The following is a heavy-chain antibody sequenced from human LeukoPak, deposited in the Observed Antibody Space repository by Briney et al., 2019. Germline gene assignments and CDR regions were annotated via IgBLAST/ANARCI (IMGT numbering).Heavy chain of an antibody. V-gene: IGHV4-61*02. D-gene: IGHD1-26*01. Sequence: PSETLSLTCAVSGGSISSGGYSWSWIRQPAGKGLEWIGRIYTSGSTNYNPSLKSRVTMSVDTSKNQFSLKLSSVTAADTAVYYCARGRGYSGSYLDYWGQGTLVTVSS. J-gene: IGHJ4*02. CDR3: ARGRGYSGSYLDY. CDR1: GGSISSGGYS. CDR2: IYTSGST.